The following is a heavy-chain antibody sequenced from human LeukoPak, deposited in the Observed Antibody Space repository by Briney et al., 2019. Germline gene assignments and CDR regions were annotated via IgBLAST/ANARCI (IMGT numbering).Heavy chain of an antibody. CDR1: GGTFSSYA. D-gene: IGHD2-2*01. CDR3: ATPSCSSTSCRPYWSFDL. CDR2: IIPIFGTA. J-gene: IGHJ2*01. Sequence: SVKVSCKASGGTFSSYAISWVRQAPGQGLEWVGGIIPIFGTANYAQKFQGRVTITADESTSTAYMELSSPRSEDTAVYYCATPSCSSTSCRPYWSFDLWGRGTLVTVSS. V-gene: IGHV1-69*13.